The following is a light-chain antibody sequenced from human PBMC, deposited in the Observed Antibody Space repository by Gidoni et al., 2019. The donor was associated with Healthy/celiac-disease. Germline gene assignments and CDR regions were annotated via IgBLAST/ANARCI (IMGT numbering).Light chain of an antibody. CDR3: HAGS. V-gene: IGKV1-9*01. CDR2: AAS. CDR1: QGISSY. J-gene: IGKJ4*01. Sequence: DIQLTQSPSFLSASVGDRVTITCRASQGISSYLAWYQQKPGKAPKLLIYAASTLQSGVPSRFSGSGSGTEFTLTISSLQTEDFATYYCHAGSFGGGTKVEIK.